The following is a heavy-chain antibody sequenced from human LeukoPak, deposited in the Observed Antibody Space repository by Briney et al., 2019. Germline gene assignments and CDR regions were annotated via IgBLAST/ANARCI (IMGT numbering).Heavy chain of an antibody. Sequence: PGGSLRLSCAASGFTFSRYSMNWVRQAPGKGLEWVSYISSSSSTIHYADSVKGRFTISRDNAKNSLCLQMNSLRAEDTAMYYCARTYQLLYDDALDIWGQGTMVTLSS. D-gene: IGHD2-2*02. CDR3: ARTYQLLYDDALDI. V-gene: IGHV3-48*01. CDR2: ISSSSSTI. CDR1: GFTFSRYS. J-gene: IGHJ3*02.